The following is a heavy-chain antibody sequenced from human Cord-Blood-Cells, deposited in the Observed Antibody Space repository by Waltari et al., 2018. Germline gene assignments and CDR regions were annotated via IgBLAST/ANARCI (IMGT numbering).Heavy chain of an antibody. V-gene: IGHV4-34*01. J-gene: IGHJ2*01. CDR2: INHSGST. D-gene: IGHD6-13*01. CDR1: GGSFSGYY. CDR3: ARVEYGGAAAGYWYFDL. Sequence: HGQLQQWGAGPLTPSETLSLTGADYGGSFSGYYWRWIRQPPGKGLEWMGEINHSGSTNYHASLKSRVTISVDTSKHQFSLTLSSVTAADTAVYYCARVEYGGAAAGYWYFDLWGRGTLVTVSS.